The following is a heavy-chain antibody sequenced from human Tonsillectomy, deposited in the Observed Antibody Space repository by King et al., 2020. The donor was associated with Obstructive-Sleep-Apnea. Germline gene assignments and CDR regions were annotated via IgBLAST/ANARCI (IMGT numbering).Heavy chain of an antibody. V-gene: IGHV4-31*03. CDR3: ARGVELATVTTLGVGWFDP. D-gene: IGHD4-17*01. CDR1: GGSISSGGYY. J-gene: IGHJ5*02. Sequence: QLQESGPGLVKPSQTLSLTCTVSGGSISSGGYYWSWIRQHPGKGLEWIGYINYSGSTYYNPSLNSRVTISVDTSKNQFSLKLSSVTAADTAVYYCARGVELATVTTLGVGWFDPWGQGTLVTVSS. CDR2: INYSGST.